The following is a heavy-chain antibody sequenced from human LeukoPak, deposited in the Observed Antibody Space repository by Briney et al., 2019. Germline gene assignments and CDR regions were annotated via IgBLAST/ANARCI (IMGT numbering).Heavy chain of an antibody. CDR1: GGSISSYY. Sequence: SGTLSLTCTVSGGSISSYYWSWIPQPPGKGLEWIGYISYSGSTNFNPSLKSRVTISVDTSKNQFSLKLSSVTAADTAVYYCARPLFSDYYDAFHIWGQGTVVAVSS. D-gene: IGHD4-17*01. CDR3: ARPLFSDYYDAFHI. V-gene: IGHV4-59*01. CDR2: ISYSGST. J-gene: IGHJ3*02.